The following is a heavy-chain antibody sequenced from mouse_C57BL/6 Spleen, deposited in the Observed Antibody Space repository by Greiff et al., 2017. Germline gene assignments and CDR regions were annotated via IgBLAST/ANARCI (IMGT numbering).Heavy chain of an antibody. CDR2: FYPGSGSI. Sequence: QVQLQQSGAELVKPGASVKLSCKASGYTFTEYTIHWVKQRSGQGLEWIGWFYPGSGSIKYNEKFKDKATLTADKSSSTVYMELSRLTSEESAVYFCERHEDSENILYYSKGAWFAYWGQGTLVTVSA. V-gene: IGHV1-62-2*01. CDR1: GYTFTEYT. CDR3: ERHEDSENILYYSKGAWFAY. D-gene: IGHD2-5*01. J-gene: IGHJ3*01.